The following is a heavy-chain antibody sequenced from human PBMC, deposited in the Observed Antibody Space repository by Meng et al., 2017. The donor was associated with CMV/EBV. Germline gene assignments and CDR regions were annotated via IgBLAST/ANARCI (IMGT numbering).Heavy chain of an antibody. V-gene: IGHV1-8*01. CDR1: GYAFTSYD. CDR3: ARARIAGGFDP. Sequence: ASVKVSCKASGYAFTSYDINWVRQATGQGLEWMGWMNPNSGNTGYAQRFQGRVTMTRNTSISTAYMELSSLRSEDTAVYYCARARIAGGFDPWGQGTLVTVSS. D-gene: IGHD6-13*01. J-gene: IGHJ5*02. CDR2: MNPNSGNT.